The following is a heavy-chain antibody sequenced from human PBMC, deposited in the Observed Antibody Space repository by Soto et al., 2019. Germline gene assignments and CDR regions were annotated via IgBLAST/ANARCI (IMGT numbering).Heavy chain of an antibody. CDR1: GFTFSDYA. V-gene: IGHV3-21*01. CDR2: ITSSSSHI. J-gene: IGHJ4*02. CDR3: ARDTKEYNRNYV. D-gene: IGHD1-7*01. Sequence: EVQLVESGGCLVKPGGSLRLSCAASGFTFSDYALNWVRQAPGKGLSWVSSITSSSSHIYYADSVKGRFTISRDNAKNSVYLQMNSLRVENTAVYYCARDTKEYNRNYVWGQGTLVTVSS.